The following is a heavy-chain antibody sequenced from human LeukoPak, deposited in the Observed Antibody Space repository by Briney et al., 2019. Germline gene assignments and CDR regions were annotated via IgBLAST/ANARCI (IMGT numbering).Heavy chain of an antibody. D-gene: IGHD5-12*01. CDR1: GGSISSYY. CDR3: ARNLRFGYDAFDY. V-gene: IGHV4-4*07. CDR2: IYTSGST. J-gene: IGHJ4*02. Sequence: SETLSLNRTVSGGSISSYYWSWIRQPAGKGLEWIGRIYTSGSTNYNPSLKSRVTMSVDTSKNQFSLKLSSVTAADKAVYYCARNLRFGYDAFDYWGQGTLVTVSS.